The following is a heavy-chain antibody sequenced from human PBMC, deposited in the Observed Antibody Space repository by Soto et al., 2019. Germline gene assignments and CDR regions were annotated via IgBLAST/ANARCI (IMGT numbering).Heavy chain of an antibody. V-gene: IGHV3-74*01. CDR2: INNDGSST. CDR3: ARDFSP. CDR1: GFTLSSYW. J-gene: IGHJ5*02. D-gene: IGHD3-3*01. Sequence: PGGSLRLSCAASGFTLSSYWMHWVRQSPGKGLEWVSHINNDGSSTTYADSVKGRFTIPRDNAKNTLYLQMNNLKVEDTAVYYCARDFSPWGQGTLVTVSS.